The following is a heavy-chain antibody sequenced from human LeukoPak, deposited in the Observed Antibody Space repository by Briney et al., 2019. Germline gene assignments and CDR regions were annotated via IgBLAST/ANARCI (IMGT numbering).Heavy chain of an antibody. CDR3: ARDQFSWFGEYFDY. CDR2: IKQDGSEK. D-gene: IGHD3-10*01. V-gene: IGHV3-7*01. J-gene: IGHJ4*02. CDR1: GFTFSSYW. Sequence: GGSLRLSCAASGFTFSSYWMSWVRQAPGKGLEWVANIKQDGSEKYYVDSVKGRFTISRDNAKNSLYLQMNSLRAEDTAVYYCARDQFSWFGEYFDYWGQGTLVTVSS.